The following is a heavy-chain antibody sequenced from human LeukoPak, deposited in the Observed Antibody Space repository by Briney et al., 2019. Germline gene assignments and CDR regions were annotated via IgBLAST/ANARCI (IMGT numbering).Heavy chain of an antibody. CDR2: ISWNSGSI. J-gene: IGHJ4*02. D-gene: IGHD1-26*01. CDR3: AREREGRYYFDY. V-gene: IGHV3-9*03. Sequence: PGRSLRLSCAASGFTFDDYAMHWVRQAPGKGLEWVSGISWNSGSIGYADSVEGRFTISRDNAKNSLYLQMNSLRAEDMALYYCAREREGRYYFDYWGQGTLVTVSS. CDR1: GFTFDDYA.